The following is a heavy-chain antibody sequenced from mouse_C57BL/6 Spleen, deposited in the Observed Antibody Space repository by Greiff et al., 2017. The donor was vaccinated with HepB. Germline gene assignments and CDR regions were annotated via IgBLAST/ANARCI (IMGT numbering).Heavy chain of an antibody. V-gene: IGHV1-5*01. Sequence: EVQLQQSGTVLARPGASVKMSCKTSGYTFTSYWMHWVKQRPGQGLEWIGAIYPGNSDTSYNQKFKGKAKLTAVTSASTAYMELSSLTNEDSAVYYCTRFAFITTVVAGNYWGQGTTLTVSS. CDR3: TRFAFITTVVAGNY. CDR2: IYPGNSDT. J-gene: IGHJ2*01. CDR1: GYTFTSYW. D-gene: IGHD1-1*01.